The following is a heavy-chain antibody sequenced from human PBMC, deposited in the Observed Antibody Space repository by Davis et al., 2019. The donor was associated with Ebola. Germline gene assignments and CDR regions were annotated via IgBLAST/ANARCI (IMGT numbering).Heavy chain of an antibody. Sequence: ASVKVSCKASGYTFTGYYMHWVRQAPGQGLEWMGWINPNSGGTNYAQKFQGRVTMTRNTSISTAYMELSSLRSEDTAVYYCARTGSWVGWFDPWGQGTLVTVSS. J-gene: IGHJ5*02. CDR1: GYTFTGYY. V-gene: IGHV1-2*02. CDR3: ARTGSWVGWFDP. D-gene: IGHD6-13*01. CDR2: INPNSGGT.